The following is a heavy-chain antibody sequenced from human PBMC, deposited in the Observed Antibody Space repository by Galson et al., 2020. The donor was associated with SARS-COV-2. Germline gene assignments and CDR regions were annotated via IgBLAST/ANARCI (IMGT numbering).Heavy chain of an antibody. Sequence: GGSLRLSCVASGFTFSTYTMTWVRQGPGKGLEWVSGIRDNGANTYYADSVKGRFTISRDNSKNTLYLQMNSLRAEDTAVYYCAKGGFGSGTYYNVPLNWGQGSLVTVSS. CDR3: AKGGFGSGTYYNVPLN. V-gene: IGHV3-23*01. J-gene: IGHJ4*02. D-gene: IGHD3-10*01. CDR1: GFTFSTYT. CDR2: IRDNGANT.